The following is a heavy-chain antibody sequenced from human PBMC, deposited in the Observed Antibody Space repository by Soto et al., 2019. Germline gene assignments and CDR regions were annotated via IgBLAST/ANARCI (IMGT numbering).Heavy chain of an antibody. CDR2: IIHSGST. Sequence: QVQLQQWGAGLLKPSETLSLRCVVNSGSFSGYYWTWIRQTPGKGLEWIGEIIHSGSTNYNPSLMSRVTMPADTSKKQFPLRRSSVTAADTALYFCARGYESSRRYRPLVECWGPGTLVTVSS. CDR3: ARGYESSRRYRPLVEC. CDR1: SGSFSGYY. V-gene: IGHV4-34*12. D-gene: IGHD3-22*01. J-gene: IGHJ5*01.